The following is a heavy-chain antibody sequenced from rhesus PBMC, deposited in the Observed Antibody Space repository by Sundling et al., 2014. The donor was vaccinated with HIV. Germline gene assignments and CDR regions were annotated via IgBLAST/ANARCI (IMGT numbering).Heavy chain of an antibody. CDR3: ARVVCSGIYCYGYYFDY. CDR1: GGSISGDYY. Sequence: QVKLQQWGEGLVKPSETLSLTCAVSGGSISGDYYWSWIRQPPGKGLEWIGGISGTVANTAYNPSLKSRVTLSVDTSKNQLSLKLRSVTAADTAVYYCARVVCSGIYCYGYYFDYWGQGVLVTVSS. D-gene: IGHD2-27*01. J-gene: IGHJ4*01. V-gene: IGHV4-73*01. CDR2: ISGTVANT.